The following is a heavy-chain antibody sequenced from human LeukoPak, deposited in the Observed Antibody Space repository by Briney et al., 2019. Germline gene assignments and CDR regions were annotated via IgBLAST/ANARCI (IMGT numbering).Heavy chain of an antibody. CDR1: GGSISSYY. CDR2: INHSGST. CDR3: ARAAPPDY. D-gene: IGHD6-6*01. J-gene: IGHJ4*02. Sequence: SETLSLTCTVSGGSISSYYWSWIRQPPGKGLEWIGEINHSGSTNYNPSLKSRVTISVDTSKNQFSLKLSSVTAADTAVYYCARAAPPDYWGQGTLVTVSS. V-gene: IGHV4-34*01.